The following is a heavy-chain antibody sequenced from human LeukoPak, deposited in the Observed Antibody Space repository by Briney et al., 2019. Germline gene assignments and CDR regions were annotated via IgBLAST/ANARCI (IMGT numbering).Heavy chain of an antibody. D-gene: IGHD2-21*01. J-gene: IGHJ4*02. CDR3: ARIWRYSDPPYSDY. Sequence: SGGSLRLSCAASGFTFSSYWMSWVRQAPGKGLEWVANIKQDGSEKYYVDSVKGRFTISRDNAKNSLYLQMNSLRAEDTAVYYCARIWRYSDPPYSDYWGQGTLVTVSS. CDR2: IKQDGSEK. CDR1: GFTFSSYW. V-gene: IGHV3-7*01.